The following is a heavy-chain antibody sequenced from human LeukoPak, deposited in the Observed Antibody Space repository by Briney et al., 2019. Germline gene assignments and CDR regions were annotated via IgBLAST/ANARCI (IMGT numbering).Heavy chain of an antibody. CDR3: ATVWGAFDY. D-gene: IGHD3-16*01. V-gene: IGHV3-23*01. CDR2: ISGSGGST. CDR1: GFTFSRYW. Sequence: GGSLRLSCAASGFTFSRYWMHWVRQAPGKGLEWVSAISGSGGSTYYADSVKGRFTISRDNSKNTLYLQMNSLRAEDTAVYYCATVWGAFDYWGQGTLVTVSS. J-gene: IGHJ4*02.